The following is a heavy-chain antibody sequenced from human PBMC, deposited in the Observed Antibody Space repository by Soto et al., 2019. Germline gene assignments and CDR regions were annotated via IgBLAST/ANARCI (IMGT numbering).Heavy chain of an antibody. V-gene: IGHV3-7*01. CDR3: ARDRVVTTERSYYYYYGMDV. J-gene: IGHJ6*02. D-gene: IGHD2-21*02. CDR2: IKQDRSEK. Sequence: GGSLRLSCAASGFTFSSYWMSWVRQAPGKGLEWVANIKQDRSEKYYVDSVKGRYTISRDNAKNSLYLQMNSLRAEDTAVYYCARDRVVTTERSYYYYYGMDVWGQGTTVTVSS. CDR1: GFTFSSYW.